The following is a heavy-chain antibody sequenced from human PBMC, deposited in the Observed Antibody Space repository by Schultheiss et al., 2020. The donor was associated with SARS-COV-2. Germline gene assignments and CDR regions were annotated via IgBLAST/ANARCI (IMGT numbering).Heavy chain of an antibody. J-gene: IGHJ5*02. CDR1: GYTFTRYG. Sequence: ASVKVSCKASGYTFTRYGISWVRQAPGQGLEWMGWINPHSGGTHYAQKFQGRVTMTRDTSISTAYMELSRLRSDDTAVYYCARGLTIRKSTHLTLNWFDPWGQGTPVTVSS. CDR3: ARGLTIRKSTHLTLNWFDP. V-gene: IGHV1-2*02. D-gene: IGHD1-14*01. CDR2: INPHSGGT.